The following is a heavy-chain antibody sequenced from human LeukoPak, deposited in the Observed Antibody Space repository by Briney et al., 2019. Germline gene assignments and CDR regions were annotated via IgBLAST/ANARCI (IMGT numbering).Heavy chain of an antibody. CDR2: ISSSSSYI. V-gene: IGHV3-21*01. J-gene: IGHJ6*03. D-gene: IGHD2-2*01. Sequence: GGSLRLSCAASGFTFSSYSMDWVRQAPGKGLEWVSSISSSSSYIYYADSVKGRFTISRDNAKNSLYLQMNSLRAEDTAVYYCARKLGCSSTSCLHVGWYYMDVWGKGTTVTISS. CDR3: ARKLGCSSTSCLHVGWYYMDV. CDR1: GFTFSSYS.